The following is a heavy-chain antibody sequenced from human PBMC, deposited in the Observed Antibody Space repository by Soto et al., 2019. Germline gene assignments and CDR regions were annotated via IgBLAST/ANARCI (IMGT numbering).Heavy chain of an antibody. CDR2: IYYSGRT. CDR3: ARTPRY. J-gene: IGHJ4*02. CDR1: GGSIRSGGYY. V-gene: IGHV4-31*03. Sequence: QAQLQESGPRLVKPSQTLALTGTVSGGSIRSGGYYRSWIPQHPGNGLGWIWYIYYSGRTYYNPSLKSRVTISVDTYKNQFSLKLSSVTAADTAVYYCARTPRYLGQGTLVTVSS. D-gene: IGHD2-15*01.